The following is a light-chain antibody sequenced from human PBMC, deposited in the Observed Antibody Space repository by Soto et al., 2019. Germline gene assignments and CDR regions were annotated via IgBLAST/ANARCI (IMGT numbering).Light chain of an antibody. V-gene: IGKV1-5*03. J-gene: IGKJ3*01. CDR3: QQSYNTPLT. CDR1: QTISSW. Sequence: IQMTQSPSTLSGSVGDRVTITCRASQTISSWLAWYQQKPGKAPKLXIYKASTLKSGVPSRFSGSGSGTEFTLTISSLQPDDFATYYCQQSYNTPLTCGPGTKVDI. CDR2: KAS.